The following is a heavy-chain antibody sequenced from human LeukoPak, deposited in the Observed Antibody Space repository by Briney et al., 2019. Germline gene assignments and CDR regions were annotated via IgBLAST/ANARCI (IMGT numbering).Heavy chain of an antibody. J-gene: IGHJ6*03. Sequence: GASVKVSCKASGYTFTSYGISWVRQAPGQGLEWMGWISAYNGNTNYAQKLQGRVTMTTDTSTSTAYMELRSLRSDDTAVYYCARARRGYAPYYYYYMDVWGKGTTVTVSS. CDR2: ISAYNGNT. CDR3: ARARRGYAPYYYYYMDV. V-gene: IGHV1-18*01. CDR1: GYTFTSYG. D-gene: IGHD5-18*01.